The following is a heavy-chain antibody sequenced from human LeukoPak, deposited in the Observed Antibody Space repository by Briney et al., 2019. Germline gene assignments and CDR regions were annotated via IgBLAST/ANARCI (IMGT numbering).Heavy chain of an antibody. CDR2: IYSGGST. J-gene: IGHJ5*02. Sequence: GGSLRLSCAASEFSVGSNYMTWVRQAPGKGLEWVSLIYSGGSTYYADSVKGRVTISRDNSKNTLYLQMNSLRAEDTAVYYCARDPGYRGESGWFDPWGQGTLVTVSS. D-gene: IGHD5-18*01. CDR1: EFSVGSNY. CDR3: ARDPGYRGESGWFDP. V-gene: IGHV3-66*02.